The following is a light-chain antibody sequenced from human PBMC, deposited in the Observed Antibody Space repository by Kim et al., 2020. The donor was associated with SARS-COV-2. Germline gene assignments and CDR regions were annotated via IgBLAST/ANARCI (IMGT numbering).Light chain of an antibody. V-gene: IGKV1-39*01. J-gene: IGKJ3*01. Sequence: DIQMTQSPSSLSASVGDRVTITCRASQSISSYLNWYQQKPGMAPKLLIYAASSLQSGVPSRFSGSGSGTDFTLTISSLQPEDFATYYCQQSYSTLFTFGPGTKVDIK. CDR2: AAS. CDR3: QQSYSTLFT. CDR1: QSISSY.